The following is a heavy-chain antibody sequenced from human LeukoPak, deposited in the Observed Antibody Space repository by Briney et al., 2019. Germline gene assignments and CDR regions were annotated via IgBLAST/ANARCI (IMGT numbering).Heavy chain of an antibody. J-gene: IGHJ4*02. D-gene: IGHD1-26*01. CDR3: AREGREPNFDQ. Sequence: EASVKVSCKASGYTFADHFIHWVRQAPGQGLEWMGWINPNSGATNYAQNFQGRVTMTSDTSITTAYMELTSLTFNDTAVYYCAREGREPNFDQWGQGTLVTVSS. CDR2: INPNSGAT. V-gene: IGHV1-2*02. CDR1: GYTFADHF.